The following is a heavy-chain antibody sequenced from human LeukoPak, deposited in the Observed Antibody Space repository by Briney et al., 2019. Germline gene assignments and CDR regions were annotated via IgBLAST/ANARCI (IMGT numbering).Heavy chain of an antibody. D-gene: IGHD3-22*01. CDR2: INPNSGGT. Sequence: GASVKVSCKASGYTFTGYYMHWVRQAPGQGLEWMGWINPNSGGTNYAQKFQGRVTMTRDTSISTAYMELSRLRSEDTAVYYCATYYYDSTGYYYALRDWGQGTLVTVSS. CDR3: ATYYYDSTGYYYALRD. CDR1: GYTFTGYY. J-gene: IGHJ4*02. V-gene: IGHV1-2*02.